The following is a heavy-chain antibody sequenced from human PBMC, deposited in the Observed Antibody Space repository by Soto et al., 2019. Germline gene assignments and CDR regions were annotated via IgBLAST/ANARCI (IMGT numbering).Heavy chain of an antibody. J-gene: IGHJ5*02. CDR2: IYYSGST. CDR1: GGSISSGDYY. D-gene: IGHD2-15*01. CDR3: ARVRGDGVGYCSGGSCSPYNWFDP. V-gene: IGHV4-30-4*01. Sequence: LSLTCTVSGGSISSGDYYWSWIRQPPGKGLEWIGYIYYSGSTYYNPSLKSRVTISVDTSKNQFSLKLSSVTAADTAVYYCARVRGDGVGYCSGGSCSPYNWFDPWGQGTLVTVSS.